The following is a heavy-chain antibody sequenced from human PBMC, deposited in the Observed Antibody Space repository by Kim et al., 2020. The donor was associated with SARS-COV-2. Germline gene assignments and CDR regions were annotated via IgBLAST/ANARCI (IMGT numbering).Heavy chain of an antibody. V-gene: IGHV4-34*01. CDR3: ARSTRYSSGWYIDY. J-gene: IGHJ4*02. D-gene: IGHD6-19*01. Sequence: NPSLQSQVTTSVDTSKNQFSLRLSSVTAADTAVYYCARSTRYSSGWYIDYWGQGTLVTVSS.